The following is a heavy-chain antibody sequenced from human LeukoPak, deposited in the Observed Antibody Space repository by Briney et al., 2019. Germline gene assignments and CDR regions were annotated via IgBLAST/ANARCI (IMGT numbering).Heavy chain of an antibody. CDR1: GYTFTSYG. V-gene: IGHV1-18*01. CDR2: ISAYNGNT. D-gene: IGHD6-19*01. Sequence: ASVKVSRKASGYTFTSYGISWVRQAPGQGLEWMGWISAYNGNTNYAQKLQGRVTMTTDTSTSTAYMELRSLRSDDTAVYYCARARISSGWYLLYFDYWGQGTLVTVSS. J-gene: IGHJ4*02. CDR3: ARARISSGWYLLYFDY.